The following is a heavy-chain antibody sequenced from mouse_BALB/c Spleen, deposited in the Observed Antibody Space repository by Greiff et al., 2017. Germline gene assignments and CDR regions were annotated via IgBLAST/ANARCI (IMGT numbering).Heavy chain of an antibody. J-gene: IGHJ4*01. V-gene: IGHV3-6*02. CDR2: ISYDGSN. Sequence: EVKLQESGPGLVKPSQSLSLTCSVTGYSITSGYYWNWIRQFPGNKLEWMGYISYDGSNNYNPSLKNRISITRDTSKNQFFLKLNSVTTEDTATYYCAPYYGSSYYAMDYWGQGTSVTVSS. CDR3: APYYGSSYYAMDY. D-gene: IGHD1-1*01. CDR1: GYSITSGYY.